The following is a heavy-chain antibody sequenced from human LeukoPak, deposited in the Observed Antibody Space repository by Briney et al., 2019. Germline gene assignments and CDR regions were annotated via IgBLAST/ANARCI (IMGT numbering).Heavy chain of an antibody. CDR3: AREGSIFGIIGANLNY. Sequence: SVKVSCKGSGGSFSSFAISWVRQAPGQELEWMEGIIPVFGTPNYAQKFQGRVTITADESTSTAYMELSSLRSEDTAVYYCAREGSIFGIIGANLNYWGPRTLVTVSS. CDR1: GGSFSSFA. D-gene: IGHD3-3*01. CDR2: IIPVFGTP. J-gene: IGHJ4*02. V-gene: IGHV1-69*01.